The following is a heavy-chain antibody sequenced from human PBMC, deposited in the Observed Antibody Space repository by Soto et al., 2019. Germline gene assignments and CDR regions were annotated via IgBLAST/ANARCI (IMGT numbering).Heavy chain of an antibody. CDR1: GYTFTSYG. V-gene: IGHV1-18*01. CDR2: ISAYNGKT. CDR3: ARGGDVNYCPGMDV. J-gene: IGHJ6*02. Sequence: QVQLVQSGGEVKKPGASVKLSCTASGYTFTSYGISWVRQAPGQGLEWMGWISAYNGKTNYAQNVQCRVTMTTDTSTRTAYMDLRSLRYDDTAVYYCARGGDVNYCPGMDVWGQGPTVTVSS. D-gene: IGHD5-12*01.